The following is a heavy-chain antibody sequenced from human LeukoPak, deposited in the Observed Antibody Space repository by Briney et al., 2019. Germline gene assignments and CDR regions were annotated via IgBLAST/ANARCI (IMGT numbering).Heavy chain of an antibody. CDR3: ARAGSDYAYYYYMDV. V-gene: IGHV1-8*03. D-gene: IGHD1-26*01. CDR1: GYTFTSYD. J-gene: IGHJ6*03. CDR2: MNPNSGNT. Sequence: ASVKVSCKASGYTFTSYDINWVRQATGQGLEWMGWMNPNSGNTGYAQKFQGGVTITRNTSISTAYMELSSLRSEDTAVYYCARAGSDYAYYYYMDVWGKGTTVTVSS.